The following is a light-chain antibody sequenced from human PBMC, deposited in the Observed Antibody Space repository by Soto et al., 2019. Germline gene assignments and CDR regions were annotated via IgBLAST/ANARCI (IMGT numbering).Light chain of an antibody. V-gene: IGKV3-15*01. Sequence: EIVMTQSPATPSVSPGERATLSCRASQSVSSNLAWYQQKPGRAPRLLMYGASTRAPGIPARFSGSGSGTEFTLTISSLQSEDFAVYYCQQYNNWPPVTFGQGTRLEIK. CDR3: QQYNNWPPVT. J-gene: IGKJ5*01. CDR1: QSVSSN. CDR2: GAS.